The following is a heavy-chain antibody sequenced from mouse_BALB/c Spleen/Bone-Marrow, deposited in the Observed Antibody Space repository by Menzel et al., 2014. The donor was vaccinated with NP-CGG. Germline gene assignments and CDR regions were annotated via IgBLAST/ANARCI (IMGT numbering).Heavy chain of an antibody. D-gene: IGHD3-3*01. CDR2: IHLSDSES. V-gene: IGHV1S82*01. Sequence: VHLVGSGAELVRPGASVKLSGKASGYSFTTYWLNWVKQGPGQGLEWIGMIHLSDSESRLNQKFKDKATLTVDKSSSTAYMQLSSPTSDDAAVYYCTRYDLTTRAFAYWGQGTLVTVSA. CDR1: GYSFTTYW. CDR3: TRYDLTTRAFAY. J-gene: IGHJ3*01.